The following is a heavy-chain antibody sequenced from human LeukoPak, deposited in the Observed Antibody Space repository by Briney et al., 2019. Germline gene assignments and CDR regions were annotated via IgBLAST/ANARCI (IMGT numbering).Heavy chain of an antibody. CDR1: GGSISSGDYY. D-gene: IGHD2-2*01. CDR3: ARDRYCSSTSCETSNWNYFYMDV. CDR2: IYYSGST. J-gene: IGHJ6*03. V-gene: IGHV4-30-4*08. Sequence: SQTLSLTCTVSGGSISSGDYYWRWIHQPPGKGLEWIGYIYYSGSTYYNPSLKSRVTISVDTSKNQFSLKLSSVTAADTAVYYCARDRYCSSTSCETSNWNYFYMDVWGKGTTVTVSS.